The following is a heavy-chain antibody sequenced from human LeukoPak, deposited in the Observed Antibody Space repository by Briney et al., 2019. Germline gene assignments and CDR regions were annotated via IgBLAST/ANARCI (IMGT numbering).Heavy chain of an antibody. CDR3: ARQAGDFTPLDY. CDR1: GGSISGGTYY. V-gene: IGHV4-39*01. Sequence: SETLSLTCTDSGGSISGGTYYWGWIRQPPGKGLEWIASIYYSGSTFYSPPLKSRVTISIDTSKNQFSLKVSSVTAADTAVYYCARQAGDFTPLDYWGQGTLVTVSS. J-gene: IGHJ4*02. CDR2: IYYSGST. D-gene: IGHD2-15*01.